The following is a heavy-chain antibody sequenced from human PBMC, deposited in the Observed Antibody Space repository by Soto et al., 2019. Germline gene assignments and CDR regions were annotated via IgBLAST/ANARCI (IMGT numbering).Heavy chain of an antibody. V-gene: IGHV4-34*01. D-gene: IGHD3-10*01. Sequence: SETLSLTCAVYGGSFSGYYWSWIRQPPGKGLEWIGEINHSGSTNYNPSLKSRVTISVDTSKNQFSLKLSSVTAADTAVYYCARGRLIDGSGSYYWRWFDPWGQGTLVTVSS. CDR3: ARGRLIDGSGSYYWRWFDP. CDR2: INHSGST. J-gene: IGHJ5*02. CDR1: GGSFSGYY.